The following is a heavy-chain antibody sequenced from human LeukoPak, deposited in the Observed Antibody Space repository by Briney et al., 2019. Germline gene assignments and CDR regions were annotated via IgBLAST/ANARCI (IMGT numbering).Heavy chain of an antibody. Sequence: PGGSLRLSCAASGFTFSSYAMSWVRQAPGKGLEWVSAISGSGGSTYYADSVKGRFTISRDNSKNTLYLQMNSLRAEDTAVYYCARSFYGDYRFDYWGQGTLVTVSS. CDR3: ARSFYGDYRFDY. CDR2: ISGSGGST. D-gene: IGHD4-17*01. CDR1: GFTFSSYA. V-gene: IGHV3-23*01. J-gene: IGHJ4*02.